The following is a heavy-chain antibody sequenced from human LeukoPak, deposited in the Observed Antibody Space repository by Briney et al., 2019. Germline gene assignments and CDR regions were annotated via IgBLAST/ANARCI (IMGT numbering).Heavy chain of an antibody. CDR1: GFTFSSYS. J-gene: IGHJ4*02. CDR2: ISSSSSTI. Sequence: GGSLRLSCAASGFTFSSYSMNWVRQAPGKGLEWVSYISSSSSTIYYADSVKGRFTISRDNAKNSLYLQMNSLRAEDTAVYYCAREIGGSAFNAVYWGQGTLVTVSS. V-gene: IGHV3-48*01. D-gene: IGHD3-10*01. CDR3: AREIGGSAFNAVY.